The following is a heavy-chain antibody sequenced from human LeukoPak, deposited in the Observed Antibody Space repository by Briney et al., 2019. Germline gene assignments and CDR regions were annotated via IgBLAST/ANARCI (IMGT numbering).Heavy chain of an antibody. D-gene: IGHD2-15*01. J-gene: IGHJ3*02. Sequence: QPGGSLRLSCAASGFTFSSYAMSWVRQAPGKGLEWVSAISGSGGSTYYADSVKGRFTISRDNSKNTLYLQMNSLRAEGTAVYYCAKAIRSRGYCSGGSCSAFDIWGQGTMVTVSS. CDR2: ISGSGGST. CDR3: AKAIRSRGYCSGGSCSAFDI. V-gene: IGHV3-23*01. CDR1: GFTFSSYA.